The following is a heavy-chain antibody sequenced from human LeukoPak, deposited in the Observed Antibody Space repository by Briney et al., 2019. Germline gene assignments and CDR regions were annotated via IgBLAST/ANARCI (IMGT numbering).Heavy chain of an antibody. J-gene: IGHJ6*02. V-gene: IGHV1-69*04. D-gene: IGHD3-10*01. CDR2: LIPIFGIA. Sequence: SVKVSCKASGGTFSRYAISWVRQPPGQGLEWTRTLIPIFGIANYAQKFQGRVTITADKSTSTAYMELSSLRSEDTAVYYCARSYRRYGSGSYSHDYYYGMDVWGQGTTVTVSS. CDR3: ARSYRRYGSGSYSHDYYYGMDV. CDR1: GGTFSRYA.